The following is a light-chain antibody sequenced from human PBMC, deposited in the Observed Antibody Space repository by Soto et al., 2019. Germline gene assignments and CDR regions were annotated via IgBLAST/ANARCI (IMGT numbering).Light chain of an antibody. CDR2: KAY. Sequence: DIQMTQSPSTLSASVGDRVTITCRASQSISSWLAWYQQKPGKDPNLLIYKAYSLESGVPSRFSGSGSGTEFTLTISSLQPDDFATYYCQQYNSYPYTFGQGTKLEIK. J-gene: IGKJ2*01. CDR3: QQYNSYPYT. V-gene: IGKV1-5*03. CDR1: QSISSW.